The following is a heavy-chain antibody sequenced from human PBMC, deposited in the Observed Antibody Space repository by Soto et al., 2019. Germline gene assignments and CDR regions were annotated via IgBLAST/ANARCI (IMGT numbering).Heavy chain of an antibody. CDR1: GFAFSNSA. CDR3: PGRWLHYIY. D-gene: IGHD5-12*01. CDR2: ISGDSSGT. V-gene: IGHV3-23*01. Sequence: GGSLRLSCAASGFAFSNSAMSWARQAPGKGLEWVSAISGDSSGTYYADSVKGRFTISRDNSINTLYLQMNSLTVEDTAVYYCPGRWLHYIYWGQGTQVTVSS. J-gene: IGHJ4*02.